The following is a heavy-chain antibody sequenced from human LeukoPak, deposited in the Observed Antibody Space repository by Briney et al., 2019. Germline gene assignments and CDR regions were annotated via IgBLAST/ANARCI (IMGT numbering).Heavy chain of an antibody. CDR2: INPNSGGT. J-gene: IGHJ6*02. V-gene: IGHV1-2*02. CDR3: ARNGNYYYYGMDV. D-gene: IGHD2-8*01. CDR1: GYTFTGYY. Sequence: GASVTVSCKASGYTFTGYYMHWVRQAPGQGLEWMGWINPNSGGTNYAQKFQGRVTMTRDTSISTAYMEVSRLRSDGTAVYYCARNGNYYYYGMDVWGQGTTVTVSS.